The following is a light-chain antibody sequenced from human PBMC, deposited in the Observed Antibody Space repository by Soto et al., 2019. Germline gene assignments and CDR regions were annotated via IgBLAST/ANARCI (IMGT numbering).Light chain of an antibody. J-gene: IGKJ4*01. CDR1: QSISSY. V-gene: IGKV1-39*01. CDR3: QQSYSTPPLT. CDR2: AAS. Sequence: DIQMTQSPSSLSASVGDRVTITCRASQSISSYLNWYQQKPEKAPKLMIYAASSLQSGVPSSFSCSRSGTDFTLTISSLQPEDFATYYCQQSYSTPPLTFGGGTKVEIK.